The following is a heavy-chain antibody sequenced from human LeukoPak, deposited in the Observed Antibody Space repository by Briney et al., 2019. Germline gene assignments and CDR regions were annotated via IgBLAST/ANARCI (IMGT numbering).Heavy chain of an antibody. CDR1: GYTFTGYY. V-gene: IGHV1-2*02. D-gene: IGHD6-13*01. CDR3: AREGGRQQLDGMDV. CDR2: INPNSGGT. Sequence: ASVKVSCKASGYTFTGYYMHWVRQAPGQGLEWMGWINPNSGGTNYAQKFQGRVTMTRDTSISTAYMELSRLRSDDTAVYYCAREGGRQQLDGMDVWGQGTTVTVSS. J-gene: IGHJ6*02.